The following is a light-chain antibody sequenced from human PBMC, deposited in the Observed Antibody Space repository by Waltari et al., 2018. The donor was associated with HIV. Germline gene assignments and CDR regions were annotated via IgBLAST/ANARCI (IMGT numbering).Light chain of an antibody. CDR1: SSNLGSGSA. CDR3: QSYDSSLSGWV. V-gene: IGLV1-40*01. Sequence: QSVLTQLPSVSGAPGQRVSISCSAGSSNLGSGSAVHWYPQFPGSAPKVLIYSNTNRPSGVPDRFSGSKSGYSASLVITGLQAEDDADYYCQSYDSSLSGWVFGGGTKLTVL. J-gene: IGLJ3*02. CDR2: SNT.